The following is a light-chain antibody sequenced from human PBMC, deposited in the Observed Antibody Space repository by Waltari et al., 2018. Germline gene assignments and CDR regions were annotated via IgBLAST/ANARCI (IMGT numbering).Light chain of an antibody. CDR1: SSDVGGYNY. Sequence: QSALTQPASVSGSPGQSITISRTGTSSDVGGYNYVSWYQQHPGKAPKLMIYDVSKRPSGVSNRFSGSKSGNTASLTISGLQAEDEADYYCCSYAGSSAYVFGTGTKVTVL. CDR2: DVS. CDR3: CSYAGSSAYV. V-gene: IGLV2-23*02. J-gene: IGLJ1*01.